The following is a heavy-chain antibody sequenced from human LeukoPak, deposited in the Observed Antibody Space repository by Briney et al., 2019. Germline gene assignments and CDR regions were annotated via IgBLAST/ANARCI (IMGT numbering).Heavy chain of an antibody. Sequence: GASVKVSCKASGYTFTSYDINWVRQATGQGLEWMGWMNPNSGNTGYAQKFQGRVTITRNTSISTAYMELSSLRSEDTAVYYCARARRVGRLGYYYDSSGYSNWFDPWGQGTLVTVSS. CDR2: MNPNSGNT. CDR1: GYTFTSYD. J-gene: IGHJ5*02. CDR3: ARARRVGRLGYYYDSSGYSNWFDP. V-gene: IGHV1-8*03. D-gene: IGHD3-22*01.